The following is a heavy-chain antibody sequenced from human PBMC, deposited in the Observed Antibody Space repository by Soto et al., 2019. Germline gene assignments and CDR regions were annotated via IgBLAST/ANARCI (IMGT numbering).Heavy chain of an antibody. V-gene: IGHV3-23*01. Sequence: EVQLLESGGGLVQPGGSLRLSCAASGFTFSSYAMSWVRQAPGKGLEWVSVISGSGDSTYYADSVKGRFTISRDNSKNTLYLQMSSLRADDTAVYYCAKRGSGSQFDYWGQGNLVTVSS. J-gene: IGHJ4*02. CDR3: AKRGSGSQFDY. CDR1: GFTFSSYA. CDR2: ISGSGDST. D-gene: IGHD1-26*01.